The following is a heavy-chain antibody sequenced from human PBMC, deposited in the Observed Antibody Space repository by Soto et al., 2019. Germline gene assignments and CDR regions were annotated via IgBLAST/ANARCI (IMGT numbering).Heavy chain of an antibody. D-gene: IGHD3-3*01. V-gene: IGHV3-23*01. Sequence: PGGSVRHSGAASRLTFSSYWMSWVRQAPGKGLEWVSAISGSGGSTYYADSVKGRFTISRDNSKNTLYLQMNSLRAEDTAVYYCAKPTNDFCSGYYGHHFVYWGQGTLVTVPS. CDR1: RLTFSSYW. J-gene: IGHJ4*02. CDR2: ISGSGGST. CDR3: AKPTNDFCSGYYGHHFVY.